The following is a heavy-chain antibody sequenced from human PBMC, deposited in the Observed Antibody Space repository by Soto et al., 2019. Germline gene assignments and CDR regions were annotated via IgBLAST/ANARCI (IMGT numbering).Heavy chain of an antibody. D-gene: IGHD4-17*01. CDR1: GFTFSSYA. J-gene: IGHJ3*02. CDR3: AKDFNPGYGDYGAVDI. CDR2: ISGSGGST. Sequence: EVQLLESGGGLVQPGGSLRLSCADSGFTFSSYAMSWVRQAPGKGLEWVSAISGSGGSTYYADSVKGRFTISRDNSKYTLYLQMNSLRAEDTAVYYCAKDFNPGYGDYGAVDIWCQGTMVTVSS. V-gene: IGHV3-23*01.